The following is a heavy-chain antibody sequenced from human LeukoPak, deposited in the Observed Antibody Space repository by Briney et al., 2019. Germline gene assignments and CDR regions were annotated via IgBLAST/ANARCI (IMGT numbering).Heavy chain of an antibody. CDR3: ARDALGYCGGDCFRDY. Sequence: PGGSLRLSCAASGFTVSSTYMTWVRQAPGKGLEWVSVIYSGGITYYADSVKGRSTISRDNSKNTLYLQMNNLRAEDTAVYYCARDALGYCGGDCFRDYWGQGTLVTVSS. CDR2: IYSGGIT. CDR1: GFTVSSTY. D-gene: IGHD2-21*02. V-gene: IGHV3-66*01. J-gene: IGHJ4*02.